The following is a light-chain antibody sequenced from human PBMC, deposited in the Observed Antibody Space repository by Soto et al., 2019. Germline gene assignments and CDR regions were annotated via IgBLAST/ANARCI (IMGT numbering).Light chain of an antibody. CDR1: QSVSSD. V-gene: IGKV3-11*01. J-gene: IGKJ4*01. CDR3: QQRSNWPLT. CDR2: DAS. Sequence: EIVLTQSPATLSLSPGERATLSCRASQSVSSDLAWYQQTPGQAPRLLIYDASNRATGIPARFSGSGSGTDFTLTISSLEPEDFAVYYCQQRSNWPLTFGGGTKVEIK.